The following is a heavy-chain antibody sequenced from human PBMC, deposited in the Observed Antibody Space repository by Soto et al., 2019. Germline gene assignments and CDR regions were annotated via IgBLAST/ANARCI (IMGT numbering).Heavy chain of an antibody. J-gene: IGHJ4*02. D-gene: IGHD6-19*01. CDR3: SRDSTSGWPN. CDR2: ISYDGVNK. CDR1: GFTFSIYA. Sequence: GSLRLACAASGFTFSIYAMHWVRQAPGKVLDWVAVISYDGVNKYXXDSVMGRXXISRDDSKIRXYLQMXSLRAEDTAVYYCSRDSTSGWPNWGQGX. V-gene: IGHV3-30*04.